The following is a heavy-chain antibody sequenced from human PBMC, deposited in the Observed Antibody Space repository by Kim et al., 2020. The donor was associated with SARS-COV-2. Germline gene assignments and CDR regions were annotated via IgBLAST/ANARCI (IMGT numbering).Heavy chain of an antibody. J-gene: IGHJ4*02. D-gene: IGHD2-15*01. V-gene: IGHV4-34*01. CDR1: GGSFSGYY. CDR2: INHSGST. CDR3: ARDSVSRVVAAHFDY. Sequence: SETLSLTCAVYGGSFSGYYWSWIRQPPGKGLEWIGEINHSGSTNYNPSLKSRVTISVDTSKNQFSLKLSSVTAADTAVYYCARDSVSRVVAAHFDYWGQG.